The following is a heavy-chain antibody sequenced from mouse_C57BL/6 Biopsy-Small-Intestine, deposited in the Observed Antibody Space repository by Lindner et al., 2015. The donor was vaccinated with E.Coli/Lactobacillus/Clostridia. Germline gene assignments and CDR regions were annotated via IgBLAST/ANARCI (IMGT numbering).Heavy chain of an antibody. D-gene: IGHD2-2*01. CDR2: INPYNGGT. J-gene: IGHJ2*01. CDR1: GYTFSDYY. CDR3: ARAGFGYEGFDY. Sequence: VQLQESGPVLVKPGASVKMSCKASGYTFSDYYMNWVKRSHGKSLEWIGIINPYNGGTSYNQKFKGKATLTFDRSSSTAYMELSSLTSEDSAVYYCARAGFGYEGFDYWGQGTTLTVSS. V-gene: IGHV1-19*01.